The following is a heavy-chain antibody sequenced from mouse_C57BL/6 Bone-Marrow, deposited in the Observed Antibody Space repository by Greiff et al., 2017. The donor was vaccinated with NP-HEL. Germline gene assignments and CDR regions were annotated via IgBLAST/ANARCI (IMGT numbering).Heavy chain of an antibody. CDR3: ARWDGY. Sequence: QVQLQQPGAELVKPGASVKLSCKASGYTFTSYWLHWVKQRPGQGLEWIGMIHPNSGSTNYNAKFKSKATLTVDKSSSTAYMQHSRLTSEDSAVYYCARWDGYWGQGTTLTVSS. V-gene: IGHV1-64*01. CDR2: IHPNSGST. CDR1: GYTFTSYW. D-gene: IGHD2-3*01. J-gene: IGHJ2*01.